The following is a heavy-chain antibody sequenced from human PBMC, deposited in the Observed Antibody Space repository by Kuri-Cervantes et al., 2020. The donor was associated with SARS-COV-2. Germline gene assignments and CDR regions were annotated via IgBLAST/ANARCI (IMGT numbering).Heavy chain of an antibody. D-gene: IGHD6-13*01. CDR2: IRSKANSYAT. Sequence: GESLKISCAASGFTFSGSAMHWVRQASGKGLEWVGRIRSKANSYATAYAASVKGRFTISRDDSKSTAYLQMNSLRAEDTAVYYCARCPSSSWDSDAFDIWGQGTMVTVSS. V-gene: IGHV3-73*01. J-gene: IGHJ3*02. CDR1: GFTFSGSA. CDR3: ARCPSSSWDSDAFDI.